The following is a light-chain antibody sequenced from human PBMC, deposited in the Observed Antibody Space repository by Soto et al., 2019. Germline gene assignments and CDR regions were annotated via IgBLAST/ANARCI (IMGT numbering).Light chain of an antibody. CDR1: QSVSSSY. CDR2: GAS. CDR3: RQYDSSPLT. V-gene: IGKV3-20*01. Sequence: EIVLTQSPGTLSLSPGERATLSCRASQSVSSSYLAWYQQKPGQAPRLLIYGASSRATGIPDRFSGSGSGTEFTLTISRLEAEDFAVYYCRQYDSSPLTFGGGTKVESK. J-gene: IGKJ4*01.